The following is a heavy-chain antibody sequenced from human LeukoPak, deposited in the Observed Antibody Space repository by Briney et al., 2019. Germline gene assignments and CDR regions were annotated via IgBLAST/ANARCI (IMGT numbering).Heavy chain of an antibody. V-gene: IGHV4-4*07. Sequence: PSETLSLACTVSGGSISSYYWSWIRQPAGKGLEWIGRIYTSGSTNYNPSLKSRVTMSVDTSKNQFSLKLSSVTAADTAVYYCAREVYYYGSGSYYNPFDYWGQGTLVTVSS. D-gene: IGHD3-10*01. CDR3: AREVYYYGSGSYYNPFDY. CDR1: GGSISSYY. CDR2: IYTSGST. J-gene: IGHJ4*02.